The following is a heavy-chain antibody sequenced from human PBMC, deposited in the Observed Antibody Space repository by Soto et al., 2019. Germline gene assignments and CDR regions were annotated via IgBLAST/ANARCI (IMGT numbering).Heavy chain of an antibody. CDR3: TRPHGEWELPNYYYGMDV. CDR2: IRSKANSYAT. Sequence: GGSLRLSCAASGFTFSGSAMHWVRQASGKGLEWVGRIRSKANSYATAYAASVKGRFTISRDDSKNTAYLQMNSLKTEDTAVYYCTRPHGEWELPNYYYGMDVWGQGTTVTVSS. D-gene: IGHD1-26*01. V-gene: IGHV3-73*01. J-gene: IGHJ6*02. CDR1: GFTFSGSA.